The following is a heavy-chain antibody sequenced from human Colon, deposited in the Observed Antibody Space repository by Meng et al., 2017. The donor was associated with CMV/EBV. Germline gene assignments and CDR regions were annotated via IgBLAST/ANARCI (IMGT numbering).Heavy chain of an antibody. J-gene: IGHJ4*02. CDR2: INPNSGGT. V-gene: IGHV1-2*02. Sequence: HWVRQAPGQRLEWMGWINPNSGGTNYAQKFQGRVTMTRDTSISTAYMELSRLRSDDTAVYYCARGKNYYDSSGYRKGLDYWGQGTLVTVSS. D-gene: IGHD3-22*01. CDR3: ARGKNYYDSSGYRKGLDY.